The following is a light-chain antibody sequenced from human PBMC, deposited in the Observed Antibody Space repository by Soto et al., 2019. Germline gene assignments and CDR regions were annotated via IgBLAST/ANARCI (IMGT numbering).Light chain of an antibody. J-gene: IGKJ1*01. CDR1: QTISSW. Sequence: DIQMTQSPSTLSGSVGDRVTITCRASQTISSWLAWYQQKPGKAPKLLIYKASTLKSGVPSRFRGSGSGTELTLTISSLQPADFATYYGQHYNSYSEAFGQGTKVELK. V-gene: IGKV1-5*03. CDR3: QHYNSYSEA. CDR2: KAS.